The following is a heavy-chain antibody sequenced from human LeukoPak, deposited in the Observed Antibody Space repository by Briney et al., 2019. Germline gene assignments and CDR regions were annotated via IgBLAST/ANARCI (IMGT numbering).Heavy chain of an antibody. CDR1: GFTFSSYW. CDR3: ARVNVCPRCHFDY. CDR2: ISTDGSSA. J-gene: IGHJ4*02. Sequence: PGGSLRLSCAASGFTFSSYWMHWVRQAPGKGLVWVSRISTDGSSAIYADSVKGRFTISRDNAKNTLYLQMSSLRAEDTAVYYCARVNVCPRCHFDYWGQGTLVTVSS. V-gene: IGHV3-74*01. D-gene: IGHD3-16*01.